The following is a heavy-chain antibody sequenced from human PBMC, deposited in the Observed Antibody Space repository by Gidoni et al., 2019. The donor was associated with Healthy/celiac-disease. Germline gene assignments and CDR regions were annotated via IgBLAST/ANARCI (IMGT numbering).Heavy chain of an antibody. J-gene: IGHJ3*02. V-gene: IGHV4-34*01. Sequence: QVQLQQWGAGLLKPSETLSLTCAVYGGSFSGDYWSWIRQPPGKGLEWIGAINHSGSTNYNPSLKSRVTISVDTSKNQFSLKLSSVTAADTAVYYCASGDPDAFDIWGQGTMVTVSS. CDR2: INHSGST. CDR1: GGSFSGDY. CDR3: ASGDPDAFDI.